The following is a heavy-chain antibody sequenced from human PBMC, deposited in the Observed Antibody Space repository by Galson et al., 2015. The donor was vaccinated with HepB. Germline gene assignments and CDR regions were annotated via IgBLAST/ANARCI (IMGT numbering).Heavy chain of an antibody. CDR3: AKDVVPDTAMVTFYYYYGMDV. CDR1: GFTFSSYG. CDR2: ISGSGDST. Sequence: SLRLSCAASGFTFSSYGMSWVRQAPGKGLEWVSTISGSGDSTYYADSVKGRFTISRGNSKNTLYLQMDSLRAEDTAVYYCAKDVVPDTAMVTFYYYYGMDVWGQGTTVTVSS. J-gene: IGHJ6*02. V-gene: IGHV3-23*01. D-gene: IGHD5-18*01.